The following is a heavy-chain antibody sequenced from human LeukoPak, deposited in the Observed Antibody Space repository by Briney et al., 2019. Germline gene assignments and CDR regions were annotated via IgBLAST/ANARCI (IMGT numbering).Heavy chain of an antibody. Sequence: SETLSLTCAVYGGSFSGYYWSWIRQPPGKGLEWIGEINHSGSTNYNPSLKSRVTISVDTSKNQFSLKLSSVTAADTAVYYCARGVVSVTLTFDIWGQGTMVTVSS. CDR2: INHSGST. J-gene: IGHJ3*02. CDR1: GGSFSGYY. D-gene: IGHD4-23*01. CDR3: ARGVVSVTLTFDI. V-gene: IGHV4-34*01.